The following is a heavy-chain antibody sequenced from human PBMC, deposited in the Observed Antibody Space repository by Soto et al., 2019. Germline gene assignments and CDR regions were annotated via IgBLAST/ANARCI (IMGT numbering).Heavy chain of an antibody. V-gene: IGHV4-30-4*01. CDR1: GDAISSADYY. CDR2: IFYSGTT. J-gene: IGHJ6*02. CDR3: ARDLWVEPELYYYGMDV. Sequence: SETLSLTCTVSGDAISSADYYWSWIRQTPGKGLEWIGHIFYSGTTYYNPSLKSRLTISVDTSKNHFSLRLTSVTAADTAVYYCARDLWVEPELYYYGMDVWGQGTTVTVSS. D-gene: IGHD1-1*01.